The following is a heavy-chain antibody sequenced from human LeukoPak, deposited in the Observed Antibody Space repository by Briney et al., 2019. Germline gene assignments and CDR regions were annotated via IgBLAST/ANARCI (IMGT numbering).Heavy chain of an antibody. CDR2: IYPGDSDT. D-gene: IGHD6-13*01. CDR1: GYRLTDNW. V-gene: IGHV5-51*01. J-gene: IGHJ4*02. Sequence: PGESLKISCKISGYRLTDNWIGWVRPVPGKGLEWMGLIYPGDSDTRYSPSFQGQVTFSVDMSISTAYLQLSGLRASDTAIYYCVRFGLTSSLDYWGQGTLVTVSS. CDR3: VRFGLTSSLDY.